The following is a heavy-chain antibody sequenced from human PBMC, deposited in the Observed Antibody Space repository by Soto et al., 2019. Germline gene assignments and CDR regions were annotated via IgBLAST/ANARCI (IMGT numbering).Heavy chain of an antibody. D-gene: IGHD1-26*01. CDR3: ARDRRLYYSDAFDI. Sequence: QVQLVESGGGVVQPGRSLRLSCADSGFTFSIYGMHWVRHAPGKGLEWVAMISFDGSEKYYTDSVKARFHISRDSSKNTMYLPMDSLRVEDTAVYYCARDRRLYYSDAFDIWGQGTTVTVSS. CDR2: ISFDGSEK. V-gene: IGHV3-30*03. J-gene: IGHJ3*02. CDR1: GFTFSIYG.